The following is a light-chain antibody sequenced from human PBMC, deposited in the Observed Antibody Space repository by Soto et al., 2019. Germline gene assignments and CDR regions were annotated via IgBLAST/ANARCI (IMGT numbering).Light chain of an antibody. Sequence: EIVLTQSPATLSLSPGERATLSCRASQSISNFLAWYQQKPGQAPRLLIYDASKRATDIPDRFIGSGSVTDFTLTISSLEPEDFAVYYCHQRSNWPPFTFGGGTKVE. J-gene: IGKJ4*01. CDR1: QSISNF. CDR2: DAS. V-gene: IGKV3-11*01. CDR3: HQRSNWPPFT.